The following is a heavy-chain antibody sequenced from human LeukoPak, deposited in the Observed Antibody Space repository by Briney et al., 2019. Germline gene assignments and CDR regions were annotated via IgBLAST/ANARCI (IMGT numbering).Heavy chain of an antibody. V-gene: IGHV3-74*01. CDR1: GFVFSDYY. J-gene: IGHJ4*02. CDR3: GRGKSPAAVDD. CDR2: INGDGSNV. Sequence: GGSLRLSCSASGFVFSDYYMHWVRQAPGKGLVWASHINGDGSNVNYADSVKGRFTISRDNAKNTLYLQMSSLRVEDTALYYCGRGKSPAAVDDWGQGTLVTVPS. D-gene: IGHD2-2*01.